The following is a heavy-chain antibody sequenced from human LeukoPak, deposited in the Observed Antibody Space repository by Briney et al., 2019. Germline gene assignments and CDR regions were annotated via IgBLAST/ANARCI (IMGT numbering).Heavy chain of an antibody. Sequence: GGSLRLSCAASGFTFDDYAMHWVRQAPGKGLEWVSGISWNSGSIGYADSVKGRFTISRDNSKNTLYLQMNSLRAEDTAVYYCAKDRRAGPYYFDYWGQGTLVTVSS. D-gene: IGHD6-13*01. CDR1: GFTFDDYA. J-gene: IGHJ4*02. CDR3: AKDRRAGPYYFDY. CDR2: ISWNSGSI. V-gene: IGHV3-9*01.